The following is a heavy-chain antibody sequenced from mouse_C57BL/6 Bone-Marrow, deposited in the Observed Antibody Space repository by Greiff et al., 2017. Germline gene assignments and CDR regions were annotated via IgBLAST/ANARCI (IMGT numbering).Heavy chain of an antibody. J-gene: IGHJ2*01. CDR1: GYTFTSYW. Sequence: QVQLQQPGAELVKPGASVKLSCKASGYTFTSYWMHWVKQRPGQGLEWIGMIHPDSGSTTYNEKFKSKATLTADKSSSTAYMQHSSLTSEDYAVXYCARITTVVEVDYWGQGTTLTVSS. CDR3: ARITTVVEVDY. CDR2: IHPDSGST. D-gene: IGHD1-1*01. V-gene: IGHV1-64*01.